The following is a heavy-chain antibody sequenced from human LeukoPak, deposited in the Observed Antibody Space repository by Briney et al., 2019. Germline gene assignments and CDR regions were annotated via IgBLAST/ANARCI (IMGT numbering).Heavy chain of an antibody. CDR2: ISSTGGTA. CDR1: GFTFSSFG. Sequence: GGSLRLSCAASGFTFSSFGMSWVRQAPGKGLEWVSAISSTGGTAYYADSVKGRFTISRDNSKNTLYLQMNNLRAEDTAVYYCAKGREAYDSSGYYLNWGQGTLVTVSS. V-gene: IGHV3-23*01. CDR3: AKGREAYDSSGYYLN. J-gene: IGHJ4*02. D-gene: IGHD3-22*01.